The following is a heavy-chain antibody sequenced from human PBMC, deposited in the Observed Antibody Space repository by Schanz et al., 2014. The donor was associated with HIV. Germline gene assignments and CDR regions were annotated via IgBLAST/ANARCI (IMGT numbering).Heavy chain of an antibody. CDR2: INPNSGGT. CDR3: ARGRSGYCSGGSCPYGRYYFDY. D-gene: IGHD2-15*01. Sequence: QVQLVQSGAEVKKPGASVKVSCKASGYTFTGYYMHWVRQAPGQGLEWMGWINPNSGGTNYAQKFQGRVTMTRDTSFSTAYMELSRLRSDDTAVYYCARGRSGYCSGGSCPYGRYYFDYWGQGTLVTVSS. V-gene: IGHV1-2*02. CDR1: GYTFTGYY. J-gene: IGHJ4*02.